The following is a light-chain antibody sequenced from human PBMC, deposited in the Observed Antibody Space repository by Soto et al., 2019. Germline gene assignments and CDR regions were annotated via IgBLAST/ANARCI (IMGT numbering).Light chain of an antibody. V-gene: IGKV3-15*01. J-gene: IGKJ1*01. Sequence: ETVMTQSPAVLSVSPGERATLSCRASQSVDSRLAWYQQKPGQAPRLLIYGASTRATGIPARFSGSGSGTEFTLTISSLQSEDSAIYYCQQFSDSPPERTFGQGNKVEVK. CDR3: QQFSDSPPERT. CDR2: GAS. CDR1: QSVDSR.